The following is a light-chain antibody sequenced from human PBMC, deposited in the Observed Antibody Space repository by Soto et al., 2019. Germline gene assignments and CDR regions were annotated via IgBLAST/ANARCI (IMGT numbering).Light chain of an antibody. J-gene: IGKJ3*01. Sequence: EIVLTQSPATPSLSPGERATLSCRASQSVSSYLAWYQQNPGEAPRLLIYDASKRATGIPARFSGSGSGTDFTLTISSLEPEDFAVYYCQQRSNSRFTFGPGTKVDIK. V-gene: IGKV3-11*01. CDR3: QQRSNSRFT. CDR2: DAS. CDR1: QSVSSY.